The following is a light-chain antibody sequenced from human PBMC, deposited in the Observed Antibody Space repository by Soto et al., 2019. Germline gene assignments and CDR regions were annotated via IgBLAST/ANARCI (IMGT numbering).Light chain of an antibody. CDR2: GAS. Sequence: IWLKQSPCTLSLSPRERATLSCRASQSVSSSYLAWYQVKPGQGPRLIIYGASSRATGIPARFSGSGSGTDFPLTISSLEPGDFEVYYCQKRSNWPQIHFGQGMRLEL. J-gene: IGKJ5*01. CDR3: QKRSNWPQIH. CDR1: QSVSSSY. V-gene: IGKV3D-20*02.